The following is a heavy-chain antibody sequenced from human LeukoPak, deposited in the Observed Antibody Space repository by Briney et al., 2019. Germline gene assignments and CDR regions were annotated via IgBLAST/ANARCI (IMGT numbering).Heavy chain of an antibody. CDR1: GYSFTNYW. D-gene: IGHD2-15*01. CDR2: IYPGDSDT. J-gene: IGHJ4*02. Sequence: GESLKTSCKGSGYSFTNYWIGWVRQMPGKGLEWMGIIYPGDSDTRYSPSFQGQVTISADKSIRTAYLQWSSLKASDTAMYYCARLFRDCSGGTCYPYYFDYWGQGTLVTVSS. V-gene: IGHV5-51*01. CDR3: ARLFRDCSGGTCYPYYFDY.